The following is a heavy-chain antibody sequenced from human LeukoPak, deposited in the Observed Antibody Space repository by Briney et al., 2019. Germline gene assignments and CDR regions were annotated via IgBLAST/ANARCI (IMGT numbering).Heavy chain of an antibody. J-gene: IGHJ4*02. D-gene: IGHD3-22*01. V-gene: IGHV3-20*04. CDR2: INWNGGST. Sequence: PGGSLRLSCAASGFTFYDYGMSWVRQAPGKGLEWGSGINWNGGSTGYADSVKGRFTISRDNAKNSLYLQMNSLRAEDTALYYCARKSAYYDSSGYFAGYYFDYWGQGTLVTVSS. CDR3: ARKSAYYDSSGYFAGYYFDY. CDR1: GFTFYDYG.